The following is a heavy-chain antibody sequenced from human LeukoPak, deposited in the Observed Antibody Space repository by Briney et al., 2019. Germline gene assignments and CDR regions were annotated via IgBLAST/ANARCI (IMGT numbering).Heavy chain of an antibody. Sequence: GSLRLSCAASGFTFSSYVMSWVRQAPRKGLEWVSAISGSGDNTYFADSVKGRFTISRDNSKNTLCLQMNSLRAEDTAVYYCARDIPGDYWGQGTLVTVSS. CDR3: ARDIPGDY. CDR2: ISGSGDNT. D-gene: IGHD3-10*01. J-gene: IGHJ4*02. V-gene: IGHV3-23*01. CDR1: GFTFSSYV.